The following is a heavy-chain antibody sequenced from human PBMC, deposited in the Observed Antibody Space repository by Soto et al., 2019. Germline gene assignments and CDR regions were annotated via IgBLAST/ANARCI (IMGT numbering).Heavy chain of an antibody. CDR3: ARHNSVGIAVAGTMNKTPLRTYYYYGMDV. D-gene: IGHD6-19*01. J-gene: IGHJ6*02. CDR2: IYPGDSDT. CDR1: GYSFTSYW. V-gene: IGHV5-51*01. Sequence: PGESLKISCKGSGYSFTSYWIGWVRQMPGKGLEWMGIIYPGDSDTRYSPSFQGQVTISADKSISTAYLQWSSLKASDTAMYYCARHNSVGIAVAGTMNKTPLRTYYYYGMDVWGQGTTVTVSS.